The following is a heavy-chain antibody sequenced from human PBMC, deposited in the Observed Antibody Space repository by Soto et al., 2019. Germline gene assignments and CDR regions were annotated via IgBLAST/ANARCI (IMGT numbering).Heavy chain of an antibody. J-gene: IGHJ4*02. CDR2: ISSSSSYI. CDR1: GFTFSSYS. CDR3: ASDLGDIVVVPAAMGDFDY. D-gene: IGHD2-2*01. V-gene: IGHV3-21*01. Sequence: GGSLRLSCAASGFTFSSYSMNWVRQAPGKGLEWVSSISSSSSYIYYADSVKGRFTISRDNAKNSLYLQMNSLRAEDTAVYYCASDLGDIVVVPAAMGDFDYWGQGTLVTVSS.